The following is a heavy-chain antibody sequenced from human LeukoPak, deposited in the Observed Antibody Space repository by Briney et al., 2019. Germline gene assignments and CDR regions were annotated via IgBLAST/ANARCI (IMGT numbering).Heavy chain of an antibody. CDR2: ISYDGSYK. D-gene: IGHD3-22*01. J-gene: IGHJ3*02. CDR1: GFTFSSYA. V-gene: IGHV3-30-3*01. Sequence: GRSLRLSCAASGFTFSSYAMHWVRQAPGKGLEWVAVISYDGSYKYYADSVKGRFTISRDNSKTTLYLQMNSLRAEDTAVYYCAKDKRAGDTYYYDSSGYYADAFDIWGQGTMVTVSS. CDR3: AKDKRAGDTYYYDSSGYYADAFDI.